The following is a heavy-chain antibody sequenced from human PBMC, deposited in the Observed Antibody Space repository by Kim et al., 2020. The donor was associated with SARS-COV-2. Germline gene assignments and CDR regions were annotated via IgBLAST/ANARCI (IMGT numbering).Heavy chain of an antibody. J-gene: IGHJ4*02. CDR2: INPNSGGT. Sequence: ASVKVSCKASGYTFTGYYMHWVRQAPGQGLEWMGWINPNSGGTNYAQKFQGRVTMTRDTSISTAYMELSRLRSDDTAVYYCARGWDIVVVPAAMVRDSGYDSEVYFDYWGQGTLVTVSS. CDR1: GYTFTGYY. D-gene: IGHD2-2*01. CDR3: ARGWDIVVVPAAMVRDSGYDSEVYFDY. V-gene: IGHV1-2*02.